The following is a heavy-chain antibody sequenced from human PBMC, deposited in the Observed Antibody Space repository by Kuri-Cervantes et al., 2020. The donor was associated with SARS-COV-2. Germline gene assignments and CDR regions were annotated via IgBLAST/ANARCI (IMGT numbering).Heavy chain of an antibody. V-gene: IGHV4-39*01. CDR3: ARRGAVAGTVPFFDY. J-gene: IGHJ4*02. CDR2: IYYSGST. D-gene: IGHD6-19*01. CDR1: GGSISSSSYY. Sequence: ESLKISCTVSGGSISSSSYYWGWIRQPPGKGLEWIGSIYYSGSTYYNLSLKSRVTISVDTSKNQFSLKLSSVTAADTAVYYCARRGAVAGTVPFFDYWGQGTLVTVSS.